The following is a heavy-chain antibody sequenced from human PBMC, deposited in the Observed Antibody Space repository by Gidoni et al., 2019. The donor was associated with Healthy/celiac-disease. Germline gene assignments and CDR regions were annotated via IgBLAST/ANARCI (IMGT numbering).Heavy chain of an antibody. V-gene: IGHV1-18*01. CDR3: ARDQSGYSYDY. D-gene: IGHD5-18*01. CDR2: ISAYNGNT. Sequence: QVQLVQSGAEVKKPGASVKVSCKASGSTFTSYGISWVRQAPGQGLAWMGWISAYNGNTNYARKLQGRVTMTTDTSTSTAYVELRSLRSDDTAVYYCARDQSGYSYDYWGQGTLVTVSS. J-gene: IGHJ4*02. CDR1: GSTFTSYG.